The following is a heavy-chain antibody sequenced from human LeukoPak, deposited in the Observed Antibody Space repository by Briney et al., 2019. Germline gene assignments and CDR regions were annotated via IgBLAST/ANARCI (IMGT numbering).Heavy chain of an antibody. CDR1: GGSISSYY. CDR3: ARVKGVYYDILTGYYRAGYFDY. Sequence: PSETLSLTCTVSGGSISSYYWSWIRQPAGKGLEWIGRIYTSGSTNYNPSLKSRVTMPVDTSKNQFSLKLSSVTAADTAVYYCARVKGVYYDILTGYYRAGYFDYWGQGTLVTISS. J-gene: IGHJ4*02. CDR2: IYTSGST. V-gene: IGHV4-4*07. D-gene: IGHD3-9*01.